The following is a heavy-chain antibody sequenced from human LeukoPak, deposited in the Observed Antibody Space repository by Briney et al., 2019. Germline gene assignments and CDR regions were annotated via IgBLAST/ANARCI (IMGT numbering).Heavy chain of an antibody. D-gene: IGHD2-8*01. J-gene: IGHJ5*02. CDR3: ARDEGVTPTNWFDP. V-gene: IGHV4-39*07. CDR1: GGSISSSTYY. Sequence: SETLSLTCTVSGGSISSSTYYWGWIRQPPGKALEWIGSIYYSGSTYYNPSLKSRVTISVDTSKNHFSLRLSSVTAADTAVYYCARDEGVTPTNWFDPWGQGILVTVSS. CDR2: IYYSGST.